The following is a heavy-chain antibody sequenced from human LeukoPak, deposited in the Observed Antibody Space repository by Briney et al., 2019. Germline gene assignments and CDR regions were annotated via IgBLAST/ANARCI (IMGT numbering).Heavy chain of an antibody. CDR1: GFTFSNYG. V-gene: IGHV3-30*19. CDR3: ARVRQWLDRDAFDI. Sequence: GGSLRLSCAASGFTFSNYGIHWVRQAPGKGLEWVAFISYDGSNKYYADSVKGRFTISRDNSKNTLYLQMNSLRAEDTAVYYCARVRQWLDRDAFDIWGQGTMVTVSS. CDR2: ISYDGSNK. D-gene: IGHD6-19*01. J-gene: IGHJ3*02.